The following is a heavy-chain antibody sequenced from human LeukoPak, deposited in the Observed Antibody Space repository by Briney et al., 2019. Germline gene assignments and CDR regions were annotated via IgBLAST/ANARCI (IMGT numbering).Heavy chain of an antibody. Sequence: SETLSLTCTVSGGSISNGPYYWAWIRQPPGKGLEWIGSIYYSGSTYYNPSLKSRVTISVDTSKNQFSLKLSSVTAADTAVYYCARDWAIAAAGTRWFDPWGQGTLVTVSS. CDR1: GGSISNGPYY. J-gene: IGHJ5*02. D-gene: IGHD6-13*01. CDR3: ARDWAIAAAGTRWFDP. V-gene: IGHV4-39*07. CDR2: IYYSGST.